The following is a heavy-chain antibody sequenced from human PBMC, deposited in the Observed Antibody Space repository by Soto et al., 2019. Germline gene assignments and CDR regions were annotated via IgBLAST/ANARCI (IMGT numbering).Heavy chain of an antibody. J-gene: IGHJ6*03. Sequence: QITLKESGPTLVKPTQTLTLTCTFSGFSLSTTSVSVGWIRQPPGKALEWLALIYWDDDKLYSPSLKNRLTITKDTSKNQVVLTMTNMEPVDTGTYFCTHVLGYCGGGICYHSVNHMDVCGEGTTVTVSS. CDR1: GFSLSTTSVS. CDR3: THVLGYCGGGICYHSVNHMDV. CDR2: IYWDDDK. V-gene: IGHV2-5*02. D-gene: IGHD2-15*01.